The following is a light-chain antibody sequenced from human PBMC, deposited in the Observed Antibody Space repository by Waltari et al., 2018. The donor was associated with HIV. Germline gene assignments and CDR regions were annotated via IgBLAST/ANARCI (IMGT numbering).Light chain of an antibody. CDR3: QSYDSSLSAYVV. Sequence: QSVLTQPPSVSGAPGPRVTIPCTGTSSNIGAGYDVHWYQQLPGTAPKLLIYANIHRPSGVPDRFSVSKSATSASLAITGLQAEDEADYFCQSYDSSLSAYVVFGGGTKLTVL. J-gene: IGLJ2*01. V-gene: IGLV1-40*01. CDR1: SSNIGAGYD. CDR2: ANI.